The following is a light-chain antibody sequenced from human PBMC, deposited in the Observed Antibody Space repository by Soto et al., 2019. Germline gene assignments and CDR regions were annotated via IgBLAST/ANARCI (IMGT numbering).Light chain of an antibody. CDR2: GVT. Sequence: QSALTQPASVSGSPGQSITISCTGTSSDIGAYNYVSWYQQHPGKTPKLMIYGVTNRPSGVSNRFSGSQSGSTASLTISGLQAEDEADYYCSSSTTSSTLEFGGGTQLTVL. V-gene: IGLV2-14*01. CDR3: SSSTTSSTLE. CDR1: SSDIGAYNY. J-gene: IGLJ2*01.